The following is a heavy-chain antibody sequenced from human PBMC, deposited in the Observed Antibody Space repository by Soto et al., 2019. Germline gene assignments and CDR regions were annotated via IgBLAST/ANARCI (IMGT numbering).Heavy chain of an antibody. V-gene: IGHV3-23*01. CDR1: GFTFNNYA. J-gene: IGHJ4*02. Sequence: GGSLRLSCAASGFTFNNYAMSWVRQAPGKGLEWVSVISGSGDGTYYADSVKGRFTISRDNSKNTLYLHMNSLKLEDTAVYYCAKDPGYCSFGRCSRVDYWGQGTLVTVSS. D-gene: IGHD2-15*01. CDR3: AKDPGYCSFGRCSRVDY. CDR2: ISGSGDGT.